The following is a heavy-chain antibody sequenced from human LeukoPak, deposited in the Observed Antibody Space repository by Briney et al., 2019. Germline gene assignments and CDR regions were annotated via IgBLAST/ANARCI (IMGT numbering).Heavy chain of an antibody. CDR2: IKGDGSIT. Sequence: PGGSLRLSCAASGFTFSDYWMNWVRQALGKGLVWVSRIKGDGSITYYADSVKGRFTISRDNAKNTLYLQMDSLRAEDTAVYYCVKSDWFDPWDRGTLVTVSS. CDR1: GFTFSDYW. J-gene: IGHJ5*02. CDR3: VKSDWFDP. V-gene: IGHV3-74*01.